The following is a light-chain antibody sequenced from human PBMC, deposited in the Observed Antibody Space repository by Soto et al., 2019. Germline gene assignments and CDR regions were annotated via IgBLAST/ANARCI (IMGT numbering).Light chain of an antibody. J-gene: IGKJ5*01. Sequence: EIVMTQSPVTLSVSPGERATLSCRASQSVSSDLAWYQQRPGQAPRLLIFGASTRATDIPARFSGSGSVTEFTLTISSLQSEDFAVYYCQQYNKWPPITFGQGTRVENK. CDR3: QQYNKWPPIT. V-gene: IGKV3-15*01. CDR2: GAS. CDR1: QSVSSD.